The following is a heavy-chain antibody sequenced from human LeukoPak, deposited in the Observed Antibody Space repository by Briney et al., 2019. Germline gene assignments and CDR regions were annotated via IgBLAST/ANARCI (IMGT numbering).Heavy chain of an antibody. D-gene: IGHD6-13*01. V-gene: IGHV4-61*01. Sequence: SETLSLTCTVSGGSVSSGSYYWSWIRQPPGKGLEWIGYMSYSGSTNYNPSLKSRVTISVDTSKNQFSLKLSSVTAADTAVYYCARVFRTAAGSYFHYYGMDVWGQGTTVTVSS. CDR1: GGSVSSGSYY. CDR3: ARVFRTAAGSYFHYYGMDV. CDR2: MSYSGST. J-gene: IGHJ6*02.